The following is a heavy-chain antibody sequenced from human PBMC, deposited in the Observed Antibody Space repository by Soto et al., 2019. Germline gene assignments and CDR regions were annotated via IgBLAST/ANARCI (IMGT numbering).Heavy chain of an antibody. CDR1: GFTFSSYA. D-gene: IGHD3-22*01. CDR2: ISGSGGST. CDR3: APTYYYDSSGYPPFDY. J-gene: IGHJ4*02. Sequence: GGSLRLSCAASGFTFSSYAMSWVRQAPGKGLEWVSAISGSGGSTYYADSVKGRFTISRDNSKNTLYLQMNSLRAEDTAVYYCAPTYYYDSSGYPPFDYWGQGTLVTVSS. V-gene: IGHV3-23*01.